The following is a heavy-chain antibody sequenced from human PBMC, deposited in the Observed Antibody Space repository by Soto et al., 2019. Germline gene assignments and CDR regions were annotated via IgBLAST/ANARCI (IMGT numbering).Heavy chain of an antibody. J-gene: IGHJ6*02. Sequence: GAGVKVSCKASGYTFTGYYMHWVRQAPGQGLEWMGWINPNSGGTNYAQKFQGRVTMTRDTSISTAYMELSRLRSDDTAVYYCAGWSLGHYYYGMDVWGQGTTVTVSS. V-gene: IGHV1-2*02. CDR2: INPNSGGT. D-gene: IGHD6-19*01. CDR1: GYTFTGYY. CDR3: AGWSLGHYYYGMDV.